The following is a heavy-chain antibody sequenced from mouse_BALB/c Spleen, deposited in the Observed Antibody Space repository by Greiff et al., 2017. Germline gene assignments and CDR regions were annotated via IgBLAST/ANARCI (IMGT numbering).Heavy chain of an antibody. Sequence: QVQLQQSGAELARPGASVKLSCKASGYTFTSYWMQWVKQRPGQGLEWIGAIYPGDGDTRYTQKFKGKATLTADKSSSTAYMQLSSLASEDSAVYYCARGGLLPYWGQGTSVTVSS. J-gene: IGHJ4*01. V-gene: IGHV1-87*01. CDR1: GYTFTSYW. D-gene: IGHD2-3*01. CDR2: IYPGDGDT. CDR3: ARGGLLPY.